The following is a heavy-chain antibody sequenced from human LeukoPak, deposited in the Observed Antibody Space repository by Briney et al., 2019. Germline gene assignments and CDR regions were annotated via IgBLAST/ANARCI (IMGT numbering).Heavy chain of an antibody. Sequence: GASVKVPCKASGGTFSSYAISWVRQAPGQGLEWMGGIIPIFGTANYAQKFQGRVTITADKSTSTAYMELSSLRSEDTAVYYCAINAMAPYYYYYYMDVWGKGTTVTVSS. CDR1: GGTFSSYA. CDR2: IIPIFGTA. D-gene: IGHD5-18*01. J-gene: IGHJ6*03. CDR3: AINAMAPYYYYYYMDV. V-gene: IGHV1-69*06.